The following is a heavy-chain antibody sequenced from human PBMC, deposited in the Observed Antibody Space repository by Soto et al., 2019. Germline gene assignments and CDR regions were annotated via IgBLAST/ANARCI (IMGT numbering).Heavy chain of an antibody. CDR3: ARGYYDGSGYYYFDY. V-gene: IGHV3-64*02. Sequence: EVQLVESGEGLVQPGGSLRLSCAASGFTFSSYAMHWVRQAPGKGLEYVSAISSNGGSTYYADSVKGRFTISRDNSKKTLYLQMGSLRAEDMAVYYCARGYYDGSGYYYFDYWGQGSLVTVSS. CDR1: GFTFSSYA. D-gene: IGHD3-22*01. J-gene: IGHJ4*02. CDR2: ISSNGGST.